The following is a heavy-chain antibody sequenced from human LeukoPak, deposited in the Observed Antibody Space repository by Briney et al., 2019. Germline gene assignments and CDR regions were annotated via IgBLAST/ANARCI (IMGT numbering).Heavy chain of an antibody. D-gene: IGHD3-22*01. CDR3: ARGYYDSRVDAFDI. V-gene: IGHV3-30-3*01. CDR1: GFTFSSYW. Sequence: PGGSLRLSCAAYGFTFSSYWMNWVRQAPGKGLEWVAVISYDGSNKYYADSVKGRSTISRDNSKNTLYLQMNSLRAEDTAVYYCARGYYDSRVDAFDIWGQGTMVTVSS. J-gene: IGHJ3*02. CDR2: ISYDGSNK.